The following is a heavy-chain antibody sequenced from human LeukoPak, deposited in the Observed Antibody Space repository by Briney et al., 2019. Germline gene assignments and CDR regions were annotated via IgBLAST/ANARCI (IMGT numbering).Heavy chain of an antibody. V-gene: IGHV4-59*12. D-gene: IGHD4-17*01. CDR1: GGSISSSY. J-gene: IGHJ4*02. Sequence: SETLSLTCTVSGGSISSSYWSWIRQPPGKGLEWIGYTYYTGSTTYNPSLKSRVTISVDTSKNQFSLKLSSVTAADTAVYYCARDKGPYGDYGVVDYWGQGTLVTVSS. CDR2: TYYTGST. CDR3: ARDKGPYGDYGVVDY.